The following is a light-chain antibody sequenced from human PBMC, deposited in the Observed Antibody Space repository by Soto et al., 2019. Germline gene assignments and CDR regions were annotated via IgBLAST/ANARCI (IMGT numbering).Light chain of an antibody. CDR3: QQYDNLPFT. CDR1: QDISNY. CDR2: DAS. J-gene: IGKJ3*01. V-gene: IGKV1-33*01. Sequence: DIQMTQSPSSLSASVGDRVTITCQASQDISNYLSWYQHKPGKAPKLLIYDASNLETGVPSRFIGSGSGTDFTFTISSLQPEDIATYFCQQYDNLPFTFGPGTKVGIK.